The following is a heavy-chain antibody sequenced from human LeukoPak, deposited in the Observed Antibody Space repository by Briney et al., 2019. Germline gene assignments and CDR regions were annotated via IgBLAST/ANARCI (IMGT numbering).Heavy chain of an antibody. CDR3: TKWSGFGDD. CDR2: ISGSGDST. CDR1: GFTFSSNS. V-gene: IGHV3-23*01. J-gene: IGHJ4*02. D-gene: IGHD3-10*01. Sequence: GGSLRLSCAASGFTFSSNSMTWVRQTPGQGLEWVSGISGSGDSTFYADSVKGRFTISRDTSRNTLYLQMSSLRPEDTAVYYCTKWSGFGDDWGQGTLVTVSS.